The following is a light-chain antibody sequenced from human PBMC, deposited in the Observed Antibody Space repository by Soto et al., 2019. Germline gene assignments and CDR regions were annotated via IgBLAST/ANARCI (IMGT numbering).Light chain of an antibody. V-gene: IGKV1-5*01. CDR1: QSISSY. CDR3: QHYKMYSPWT. Sequence: DIQLTQSPSSLSASVGDRVTITCRASQSISSYLNWYQQKPGKAPKLLIYAASSLQSGVPSRFSGSGSGTEFTLTISSLQPDDFATYYCQHYKMYSPWTFGQGTKVDNK. J-gene: IGKJ1*01. CDR2: AAS.